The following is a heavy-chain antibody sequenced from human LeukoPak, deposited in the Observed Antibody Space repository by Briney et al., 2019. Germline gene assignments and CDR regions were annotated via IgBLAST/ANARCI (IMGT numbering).Heavy chain of an antibody. J-gene: IGHJ4*02. CDR1: GGSISSYY. CDR3: ARLGMGSSWYVGTD. CDR2: IYTSGST. V-gene: IGHV4-4*07. D-gene: IGHD6-13*01. Sequence: SETLSLTCTVSGGSISSYYWSWIRKPAGKGLEWIGRIYTSGSTNYNPSLKSRVTMSVDTSKNQFSLKLSSVTAADTAVYYCARLGMGSSWYVGTDWGQGTLVTVSS.